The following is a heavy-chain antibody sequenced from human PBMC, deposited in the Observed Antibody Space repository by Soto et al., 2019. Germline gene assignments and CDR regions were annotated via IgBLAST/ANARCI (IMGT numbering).Heavy chain of an antibody. CDR1: GGSISSYY. CDR2: IYYSGST. V-gene: IGHV4-59*01. D-gene: IGHD1-26*01. CDR3: AREWGLYAFDI. J-gene: IGHJ3*02. Sequence: SETLSLTCTVSGGSISSYYWSWIRQPPGKGLEWIGYIYYSGSTNYNPSLKSRVTISVDTSKNQFSLKLSSVTAADTAVYYCAREWGLYAFDIWGQGTMVTVSS.